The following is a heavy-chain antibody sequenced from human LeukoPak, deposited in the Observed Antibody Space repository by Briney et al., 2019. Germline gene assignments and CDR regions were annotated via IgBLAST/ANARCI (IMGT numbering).Heavy chain of an antibody. Sequence: SETLSLTCTVSVGSLSSYYWSWIRQPPGKGLEVIGYIYYSGSTNYNPSPTSRVTISVDTSKNQFSLKLSSVTAADTAVYYCARGPGSGILWDYYYYMDVWGKGTTVTVSS. CDR1: VGSLSSYY. J-gene: IGHJ6*03. V-gene: IGHV4-59*01. D-gene: IGHD3-10*01. CDR3: ARGPGSGILWDYYYYMDV. CDR2: IYYSGST.